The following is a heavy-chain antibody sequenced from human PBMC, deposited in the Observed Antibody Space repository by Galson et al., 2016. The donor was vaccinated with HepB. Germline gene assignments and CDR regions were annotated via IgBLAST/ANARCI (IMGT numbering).Heavy chain of an antibody. CDR1: GFTFSSYA. CDR2: ISGSGGST. V-gene: IGHV3-23*01. D-gene: IGHD3-3*01. J-gene: IGHJ6*02. CDR3: AKDLGFLDWLFFDSYYYYGMDV. Sequence: SLRLSCAASGFTFSSYAMSWVRQAPGKGLEWVSAISGSGGSTYYADAAKGRFTISRDHSKNTLYLQMNSLRAEGTAVYYWAKDLGFLDWLFFDSYYYYGMDVWGQGTTVTVSS.